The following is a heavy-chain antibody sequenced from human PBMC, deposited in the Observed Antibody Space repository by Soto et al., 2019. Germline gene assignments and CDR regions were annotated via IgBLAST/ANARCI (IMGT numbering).Heavy chain of an antibody. J-gene: IGHJ6*02. D-gene: IGHD2-21*02. Sequence: GGSLRLSCAASGFTFSSCGIQWVRQAPGKGLEWVAIISYDGINKYYADSVKGRFTISRDNSKNTLDLQMNSLRAEDTAVYYCAKQYCGGDCPNYYYGLDVWGQGTTVTVSS. CDR2: ISYDGINK. CDR3: AKQYCGGDCPNYYYGLDV. CDR1: GFTFSSCG. V-gene: IGHV3-30*18.